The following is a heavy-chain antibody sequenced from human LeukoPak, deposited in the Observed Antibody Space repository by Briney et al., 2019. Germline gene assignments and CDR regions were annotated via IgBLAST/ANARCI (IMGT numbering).Heavy chain of an antibody. J-gene: IGHJ6*02. V-gene: IGHV1-8*01. D-gene: IGHD6-13*01. Sequence: ASVKVSCKASGYTFTSYDINWVRQATGQGLERMGWMNPNSGNTGYAQKFQGRVTMTRNTSISTAYMELSSLRSEDTAVYYCARSSGIAAAGTSYYYYGMDVWGQGTTVTVSS. CDR3: ARSSGIAAAGTSYYYYGMDV. CDR1: GYTFTSYD. CDR2: MNPNSGNT.